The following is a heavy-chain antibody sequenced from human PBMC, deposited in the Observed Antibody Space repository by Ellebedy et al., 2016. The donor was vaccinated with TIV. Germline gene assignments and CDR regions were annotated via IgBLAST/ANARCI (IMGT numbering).Heavy chain of an antibody. CDR1: GGTFSSYA. J-gene: IGHJ3*02. Sequence: AASVKVSCKASGGTFSSYAISWVRQAPGQGLEWMGRIIPILGIANYAQKFQGRVTITADKSTSTAYMELSSLRSEDTAVYYCARGSEYSSAYDAFDIWGQGTMVTVSS. CDR2: IIPILGIA. D-gene: IGHD6-6*01. CDR3: ARGSEYSSAYDAFDI. V-gene: IGHV1-69*04.